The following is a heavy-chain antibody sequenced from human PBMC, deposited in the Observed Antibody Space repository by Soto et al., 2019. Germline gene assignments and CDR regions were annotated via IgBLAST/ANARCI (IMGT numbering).Heavy chain of an antibody. CDR1: GGTFSSYA. Sequence: QVQLVQSGAEVKKPGSSVKVSCKASGGTFSSYAISWVRQAPGQGLEWMGGIIPIFGTANYAQKFQGRVTITADESTSTAYMELSSLRSEDTAVYYCARAGAWIQLWTKSYYFDYWGQGTLVTVSS. CDR3: ARAGAWIQLWTKSYYFDY. J-gene: IGHJ4*02. V-gene: IGHV1-69*01. D-gene: IGHD5-18*01. CDR2: IIPIFGTA.